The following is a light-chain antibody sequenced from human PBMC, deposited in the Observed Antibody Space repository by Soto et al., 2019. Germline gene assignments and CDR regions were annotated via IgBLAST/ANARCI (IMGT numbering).Light chain of an antibody. Sequence: IRMTQSPSSFSASTGDRVTITCRASQTISSWSAWYQQKPGKAPKLLIYEASTLKSGVPSRFSGSGSGTEFPLTISSLQPDDFATYYCQHYNSYSEAFGQGTKV. CDR3: QHYNSYSEA. CDR1: QTISSW. CDR2: EAS. V-gene: IGKV1-5*03. J-gene: IGKJ1*01.